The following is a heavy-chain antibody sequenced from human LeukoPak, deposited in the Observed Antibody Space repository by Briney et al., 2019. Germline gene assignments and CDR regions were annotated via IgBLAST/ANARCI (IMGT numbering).Heavy chain of an antibody. Sequence: GGSLRLSCAAFGFTFSSYGMHWVRQAPGKGLEWVAFIRYDGSNKYYADSVKGRFTISRDNSKSTLYLQMNSLRAEDTAVYYCAKGAYYYDSSGYIDYWGQGTLVTVSS. CDR2: IRYDGSNK. J-gene: IGHJ4*02. CDR1: GFTFSSYG. V-gene: IGHV3-30*02. D-gene: IGHD3-22*01. CDR3: AKGAYYYDSSGYIDY.